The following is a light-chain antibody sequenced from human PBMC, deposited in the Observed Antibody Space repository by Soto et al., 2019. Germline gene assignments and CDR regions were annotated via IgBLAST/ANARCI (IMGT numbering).Light chain of an antibody. J-gene: IGKJ5*01. Sequence: DIEITQSPSSLSASLGDRVTITCQASQAITKYLNWYQQKPGKAPKLLIFDASNLETGVPSRFSGSGSGTDFTFSISSLQPEDISTYYCQQYDNLPITFGQGTRLKIK. CDR3: QQYDNLPIT. CDR1: QAITKY. CDR2: DAS. V-gene: IGKV1-33*01.